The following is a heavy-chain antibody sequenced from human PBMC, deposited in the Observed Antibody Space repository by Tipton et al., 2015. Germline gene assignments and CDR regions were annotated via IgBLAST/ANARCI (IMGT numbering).Heavy chain of an antibody. J-gene: IGHJ6*02. CDR2: ISGLNGHT. Sequence: QVQLVQSGAEVKKPGASVTVSCRASDYILRLYGISWVRQAPGQGLEWMGWISGLNGHTNNAQKFQGRVTMTTETSTNTAYMELRSLRPDDTAVYYCARSSRYSGYDSYGMDVWGQGTTVIVSS. D-gene: IGHD5-12*01. CDR3: ARSSRYSGYDSYGMDV. CDR1: DYILRLYG. V-gene: IGHV1-18*01.